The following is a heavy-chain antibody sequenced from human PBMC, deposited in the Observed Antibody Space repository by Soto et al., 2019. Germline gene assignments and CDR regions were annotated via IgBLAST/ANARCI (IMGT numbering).Heavy chain of an antibody. CDR3: ARASYYYDSSGYYDYFDY. CDR2: ISGNGGT. CDR1: GFTFRIYA. D-gene: IGHD3-22*01. J-gene: IGHJ4*02. Sequence: GGSLRLSCAASGFTFRIYAMSWVRQAPGKGLEWVSTISGNGGTSYADFVRGRFTISRDNSKNTLYLQMNSLRAEDTAVYYCARASYYYDSSGYYDYFDYWGQGTLVTVSS. V-gene: IGHV3-23*01.